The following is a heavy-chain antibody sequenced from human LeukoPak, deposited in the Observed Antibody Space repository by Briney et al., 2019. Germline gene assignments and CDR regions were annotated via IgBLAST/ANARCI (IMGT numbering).Heavy chain of an antibody. V-gene: IGHV4-34*01. J-gene: IGHJ4*02. CDR2: INHSGCT. Sequence: SETLPLTCAVYGRSFSGYYWSWLRQPPGKGLDGIGEINHSGCTNYNPSLKSRVPISVDTSKNKSSLKLSSVTAADTAVYYGNHGVREEQDYGDYVHFDYWGQGTLVTVSS. D-gene: IGHD4-17*01. CDR3: NHGVREEQDYGDYVHFDY. CDR1: GRSFSGYY.